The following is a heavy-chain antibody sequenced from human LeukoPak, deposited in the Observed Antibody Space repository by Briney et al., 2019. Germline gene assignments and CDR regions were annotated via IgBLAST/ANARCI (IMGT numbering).Heavy chain of an antibody. Sequence: SVKVSCKASGGTFSSYAISWVRQAPGQGLEWMGRIIPIFGAANYAQRFQGRVSITTDESTSTAYMELSSLRSEDTAVYYCARVLADAFDIWGQGTMVTVSS. CDR1: GGTFSSYA. CDR2: IIPIFGAA. V-gene: IGHV1-69*05. J-gene: IGHJ3*02. D-gene: IGHD3-3*01. CDR3: ARVLADAFDI.